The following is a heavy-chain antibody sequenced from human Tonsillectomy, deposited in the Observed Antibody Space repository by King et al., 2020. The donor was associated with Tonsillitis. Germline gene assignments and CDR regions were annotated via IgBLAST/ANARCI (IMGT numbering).Heavy chain of an antibody. Sequence: QLVQSGAEVKKPGASVKVSCKASGYTFTTSGISWVRQAPGQGLEWLGLISPYFGNTNYAQKFQGRVTMTADTSTSTAYLELRSLRSDDTAVYYCARDLVDTDMVIDFYFLMDVWGQGTTVTVSS. D-gene: IGHD5-18*01. CDR1: GYTFTTSG. CDR3: ARDLVDTDMVIDFYFLMDV. CDR2: ISPYFGNT. V-gene: IGHV1-18*01. J-gene: IGHJ6*02.